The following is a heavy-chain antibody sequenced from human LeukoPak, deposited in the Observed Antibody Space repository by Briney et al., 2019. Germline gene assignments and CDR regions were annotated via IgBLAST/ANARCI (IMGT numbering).Heavy chain of an antibody. CDR3: AREAVGDYFDY. CDR1: GFTFSSYS. CDR2: ISSSSSYI. J-gene: IGHJ4*02. V-gene: IGHV3-21*01. Sequence: GGSLRLSCAASGFTFSSYSMNWVRQAPGKGLEWVSSISSSSSYIYYADSVKGRFTISRDNAKKSLYLQMNSLRAEDTAVYYCAREAVGDYFDYWGQGTLVTVSS. D-gene: IGHD3-16*01.